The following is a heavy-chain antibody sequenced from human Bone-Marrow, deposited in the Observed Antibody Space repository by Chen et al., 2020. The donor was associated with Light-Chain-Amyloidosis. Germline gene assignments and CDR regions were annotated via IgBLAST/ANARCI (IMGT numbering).Heavy chain of an antibody. Sequence: EVQLEQSGPEVKKPGESLKISCKGSGYTFPNYWIGWVRQMPGKGLEWMGVIYPDDSDSRSSPSFEGPVTISADKSITTAYLQWRSLKASDTAMYYCARRRDGYNFDYWGQGTLVTVSS. CDR1: GYTFPNYW. V-gene: IGHV5-51*01. CDR3: ARRRDGYNFDY. CDR2: IYPDDSDS. D-gene: IGHD5-12*01. J-gene: IGHJ4*02.